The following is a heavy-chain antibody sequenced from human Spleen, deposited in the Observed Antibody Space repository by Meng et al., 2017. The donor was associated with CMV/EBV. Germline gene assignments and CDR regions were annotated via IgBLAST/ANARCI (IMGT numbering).Heavy chain of an antibody. V-gene: IGHV3-21*01. D-gene: IGHD6-6*01. Sequence: GESLKISCAASGFTFSSYSMNWVRQAPGKGLEWVSSISSSSSYIYYADSVKGRFTISRDNAKNSLYLQMNSLRAEDKAVYYCAPIGGHEYRPFDYWGQGTLVTVSS. CDR2: ISSSSSYI. CDR1: GFTFSSYS. J-gene: IGHJ4*02. CDR3: APIGGHEYRPFDY.